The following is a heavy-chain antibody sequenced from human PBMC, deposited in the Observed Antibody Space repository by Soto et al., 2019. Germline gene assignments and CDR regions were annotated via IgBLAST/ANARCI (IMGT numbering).Heavy chain of an antibody. CDR1: GDSINNGEYY. CDR2: IYYNEVT. J-gene: IGHJ3*02. D-gene: IGHD4-17*01. V-gene: IGHV4-30-4*01. Sequence: QVQLQESGPGLLKPSQTLSLTCNVSGDSINNGEYYWSWFRQPPGKGLEWIGYIYYNEVTYYNPSLKRRPTTALETSKNPFSLQLTSVTAADTAVYYCARDHTVTTGAFDIWGPGTMVTVSS. CDR3: ARDHTVTTGAFDI.